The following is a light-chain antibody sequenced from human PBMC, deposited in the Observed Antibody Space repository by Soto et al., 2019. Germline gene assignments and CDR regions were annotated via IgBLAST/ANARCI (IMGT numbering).Light chain of an antibody. V-gene: IGKV1-8*01. CDR3: QQYYSYPVT. J-gene: IGKJ3*01. CDR1: QGISSY. CDR2: AAS. Sequence: IRMTQSPSSFSASTGDRVTITCRASQGISSYLAWYQQKPGKAPKLLIYAASTLQSGVPSRFSGSGSGTDFTLTISCLQSEDFATYYCQQYYSYPVTFGQRTKVDIK.